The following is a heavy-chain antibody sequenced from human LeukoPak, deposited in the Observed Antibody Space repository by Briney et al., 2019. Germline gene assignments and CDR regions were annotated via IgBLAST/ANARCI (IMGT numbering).Heavy chain of an antibody. CDR3: ARLVPIGGLRGDAFDI. CDR2: IYHSGST. J-gene: IGHJ3*02. V-gene: IGHV4-38-2*01. Sequence: KTSETLSLTCAVSGYSISSGYYWGWIRQPPGKGLEWNGSIYHSGSTYYNPSLKSRVTISVDTSKNQFSLKLSSVTAADTAVYYCARLVPIGGLRGDAFDIWGQGTMVTVSS. CDR1: GYSISSGYY. D-gene: IGHD4-17*01.